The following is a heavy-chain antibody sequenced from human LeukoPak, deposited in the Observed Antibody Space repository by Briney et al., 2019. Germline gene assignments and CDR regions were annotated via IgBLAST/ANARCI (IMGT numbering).Heavy chain of an antibody. V-gene: IGHV3-7*01. CDR2: IKQDGSET. Sequence: GGSLRLSCVVSELSFRNDWMDWVRQAPGKGLGWVAFIKQDGSETSYADSVKGRFTISRDNARNSLFLQMNSLRAEDTAVYYCATRGDLSWFGALRHWSQGTLVTVSS. D-gene: IGHD3-10*01. CDR3: ATRGDLSWFGALRH. J-gene: IGHJ4*02. CDR1: ELSFRNDW.